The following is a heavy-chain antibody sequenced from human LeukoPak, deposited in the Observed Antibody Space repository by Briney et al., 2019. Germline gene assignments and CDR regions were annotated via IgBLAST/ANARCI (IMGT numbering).Heavy chain of an antibody. V-gene: IGHV3-9*01. Sequence: PGGSLRLSCAASGFTFDDYAMRWVRQALGKGLEWVSGISWNSGSIGYADSVKGRFTISRDNAKNSLYLQMNSLRAEDTALYYCAKDTNGDYGGDAFDIWGQGTMVTVSS. D-gene: IGHD4-23*01. CDR3: AKDTNGDYGGDAFDI. J-gene: IGHJ3*02. CDR1: GFTFDDYA. CDR2: ISWNSGSI.